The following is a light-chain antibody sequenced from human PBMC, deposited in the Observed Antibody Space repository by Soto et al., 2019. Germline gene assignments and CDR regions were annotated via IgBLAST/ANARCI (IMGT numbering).Light chain of an antibody. CDR2: EVT. Sequence: QSVLTQPPSASGSPGQSVTISCTGTSSDVGGYNYVSWYQQHPGKAPKLMIYEVTKRASGVPDRFSGSKSGNTASLTVSGLQTEDEADYYCSSYAGGDRVFGGGTKLTVL. CDR3: SSYAGGDRV. CDR1: SSDVGGYNY. J-gene: IGLJ2*01. V-gene: IGLV2-8*01.